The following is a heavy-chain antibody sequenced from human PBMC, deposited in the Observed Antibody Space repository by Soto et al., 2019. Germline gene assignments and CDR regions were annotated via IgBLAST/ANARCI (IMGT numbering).Heavy chain of an antibody. D-gene: IGHD6-13*01. CDR2: INPNSGGT. CDR3: ARESPSVAAAGSDTNWFDP. CDR1: GYTFTGYY. J-gene: IGHJ5*02. V-gene: IGHV1-2*04. Sequence: ASVKVSCKASGYTFTGYYMHWVRQAPGQGLEWMGWINPNSGGTNYAQKFQGWVTMTRDTSISTAYMELSRLRSDGTAVYYCARESPSVAAAGSDTNWFDPWGQGTLVTVSS.